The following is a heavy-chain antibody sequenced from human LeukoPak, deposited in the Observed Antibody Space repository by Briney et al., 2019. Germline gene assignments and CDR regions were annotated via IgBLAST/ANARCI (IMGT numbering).Heavy chain of an antibody. CDR2: IYYSGST. Sequence: SETLSLTCTVSGGSISSSSYYWGWIRQPPGKGLEWIGSIYYSGSTYYNPSLKSRVTISVDTSKNQFSLKLSSVTAADTAVYYCARDRLIDYYGSGSYYRGANYYYYMDVWGKGTTVTVSS. V-gene: IGHV4-39*07. CDR3: ARDRLIDYYGSGSYYRGANYYYYMDV. CDR1: GGSISSSSYY. J-gene: IGHJ6*03. D-gene: IGHD3-10*01.